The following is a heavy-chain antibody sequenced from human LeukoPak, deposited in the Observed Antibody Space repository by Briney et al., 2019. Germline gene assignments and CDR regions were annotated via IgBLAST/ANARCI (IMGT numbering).Heavy chain of an antibody. Sequence: SETLSLTCAVYGGSFSGYYWSWIRQPPGKGLEWIGEINHSGSTNYNPSLKSRVTISVDTSKNQFSLKLSSVTAANTAVYYCARYNWNAFDYWGQGTLVTVSS. V-gene: IGHV4-34*01. CDR3: ARYNWNAFDY. D-gene: IGHD1-20*01. CDR2: INHSGST. CDR1: GGSFSGYY. J-gene: IGHJ4*02.